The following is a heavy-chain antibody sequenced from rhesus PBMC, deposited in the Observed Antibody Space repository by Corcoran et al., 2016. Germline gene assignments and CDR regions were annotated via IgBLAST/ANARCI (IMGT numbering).Heavy chain of an antibody. Sequence: QVQLQESGPGVVKPSETLSLTCAVSGGTISSGYYYWRWICQPPGKGLEWIGGIYSNSKNTNYHPSLKGRVPISKDTSKNPFSLKLGSVTATDTALYYWARGSVDFWSGYYYFDYWGQGVLVTVSS. D-gene: IGHD3-3*01. J-gene: IGHJ4*01. CDR1: GGTISSGYYY. CDR3: ARGSVDFWSGYYYFDY. CDR2: IYSNSKNT. V-gene: IGHV4S12*01.